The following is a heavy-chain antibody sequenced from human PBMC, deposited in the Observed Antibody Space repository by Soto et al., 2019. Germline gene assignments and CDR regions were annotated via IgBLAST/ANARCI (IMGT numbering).Heavy chain of an antibody. V-gene: IGHV4-31*03. D-gene: IGHD1-26*01. CDR2: IYYSGST. Sequence: PSETLSPTCTVSGGSISSGGYYWSWIRQHPGKGLEWIGYIYYSGSTYYNPSLKSRVTISVDTSKNQFSLKLSSVTAADTAVYYCARDNRYSGSLGDAFDIWGQGRMVPVSS. CDR3: ARDNRYSGSLGDAFDI. J-gene: IGHJ3*02. CDR1: GGSISSGGYY.